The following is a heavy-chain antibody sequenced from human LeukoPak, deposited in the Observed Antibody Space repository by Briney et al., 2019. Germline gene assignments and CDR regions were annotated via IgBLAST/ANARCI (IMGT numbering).Heavy chain of an antibody. Sequence: SVKGRITISRDNANNSLYLQVNSLRAEDTAVYYCTSSIVASGTSPFDYWGQGTLVTVSS. CDR3: TSSIVASGTSPFDY. J-gene: IGHJ4*02. V-gene: IGHV3-11*06. D-gene: IGHD6-13*01.